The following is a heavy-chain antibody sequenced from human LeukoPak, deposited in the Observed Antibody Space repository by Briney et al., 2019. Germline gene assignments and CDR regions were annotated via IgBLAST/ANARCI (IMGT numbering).Heavy chain of an antibody. V-gene: IGHV3-30*18. J-gene: IGHJ4*02. D-gene: IGHD4-23*01. CDR2: ISYDGNNK. Sequence: PGGSLRLSCAASGFTFRTYGMHWVRQAPGKGLEWVAVISYDGNNKYYRDSVKGRFTISRDNSKNTLYLQMNSLRAEDTAVYYCAKDLDPGAAVASKILDYWGQGTLVTVSS. CDR1: GFTFRTYG. CDR3: AKDLDPGAAVASKILDY.